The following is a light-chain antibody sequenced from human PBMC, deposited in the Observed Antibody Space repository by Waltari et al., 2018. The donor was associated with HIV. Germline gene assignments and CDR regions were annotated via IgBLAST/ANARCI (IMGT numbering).Light chain of an antibody. CDR1: SSNIGADYH. V-gene: IGLV1-40*01. J-gene: IGLJ3*02. CDR3: QSYDSSLSAWV. CDR2: GNT. Sequence: QSVLTQPPSLSGAPGQTVTISCTGTSSNIGADYHVHWYQQLPGTAPKLLIHGNTIRPSGVPDRFSGSKSGTSAPLAITGLQADDEADYYCQSYDSSLSAWVFGGGTKLTV.